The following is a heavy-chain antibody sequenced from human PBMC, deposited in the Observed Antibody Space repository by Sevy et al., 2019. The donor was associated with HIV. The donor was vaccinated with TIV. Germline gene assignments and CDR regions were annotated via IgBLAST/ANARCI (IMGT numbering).Heavy chain of an antibody. J-gene: IGHJ4*02. CDR3: AIHLVDYVWGSYGFDY. CDR2: ISGGGGNI. D-gene: IGHD3-16*01. CDR1: GLTFSNYA. V-gene: IGHV3-23*01. Sequence: GGSLRLSCAASGLTFSNYAMSWVRQAPGKGLEWISAISGGGGNIYNAASVQDRFTISRDNSKNKLYLQMNSLTDGDTAVYYCAIHLVDYVWGSYGFDYWGQGSLVTVSS.